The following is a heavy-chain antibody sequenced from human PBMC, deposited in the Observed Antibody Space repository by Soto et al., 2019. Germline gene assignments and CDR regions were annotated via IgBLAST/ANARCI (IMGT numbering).Heavy chain of an antibody. CDR1: VFTFDDYA. CDR2: ISWNSGSI. V-gene: IGHV3-9*01. D-gene: IGHD7-27*01. CDR3: AKDSGEHYSYGMDV. Sequence: SLRLSCASSVFTFDDYAMHCVRQSPGKCLEWVSGISWNSGSIGYADSVKGRFTISRDNAKNSLYLQMNSLRAEDTALYYCAKDSGEHYSYGMDVWGQGTPVTVSS. J-gene: IGHJ6*02.